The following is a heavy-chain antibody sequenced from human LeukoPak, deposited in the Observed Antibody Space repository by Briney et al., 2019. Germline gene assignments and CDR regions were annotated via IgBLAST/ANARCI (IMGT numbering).Heavy chain of an antibody. D-gene: IGHD5-18*01. CDR2: IKQDGSVK. CDR1: GLTFNRDW. J-gene: IGHJ4*02. CDR3: ASGPDYGYCHF. V-gene: IGHV3-7*01. Sequence: RGSLRLSCAASGLTFNRDWMNWVRQAPGKGLEWVANIKQDGSVKNYVDSVKGRFTISRDNAKNSLYLQMNSLRVEDTAVYYCASGPDYGYCHFWGQGTLVTVSS.